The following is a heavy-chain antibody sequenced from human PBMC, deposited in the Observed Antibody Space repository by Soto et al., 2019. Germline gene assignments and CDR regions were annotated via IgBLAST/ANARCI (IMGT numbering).Heavy chain of an antibody. J-gene: IGHJ4*02. CDR2: IHYSGST. V-gene: IGHV4-31*03. D-gene: IGHD2-2*02. Sequence: QVQLQESGPGLVKPLQTLSLTCTVSCASITSGDYYWTWIRQHPGKGLERIGTIHYSGSTNYNPSLKSRVTITVATSKNHVSLKMSFVTAADTAVYYCAKLKSDRGSVKCYKGWVDYWGQGTLITVSS. CDR1: CASITSGDYY. CDR3: AKLKSDRGSVKCYKGWVDY.